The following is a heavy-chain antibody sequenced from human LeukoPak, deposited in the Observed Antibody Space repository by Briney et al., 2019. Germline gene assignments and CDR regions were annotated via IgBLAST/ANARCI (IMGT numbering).Heavy chain of an antibody. CDR2: TYYRSKWYN. CDR1: GDSVSSNSGA. CDR3: VRQYSSGWTYYFGMDV. Sequence: SQTLSLTCAISGDSVSSNSGAWHWIRQSPSRSLEWLGRTYYRSKWYNDYAVSVKSRIIVNPDTSKNQFSLQLNSVTPEDTAVYYCVRQYSSGWTYYFGMDVWGQGTTVTVSS. V-gene: IGHV6-1*01. J-gene: IGHJ6*02. D-gene: IGHD6-19*01.